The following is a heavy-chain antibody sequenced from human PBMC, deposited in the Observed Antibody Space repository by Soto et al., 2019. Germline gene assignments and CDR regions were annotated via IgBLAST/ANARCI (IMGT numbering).Heavy chain of an antibody. J-gene: IGHJ6*02. CDR3: ARESHCSXGSCYYSGGYYYYGMDV. Sequence: PGGSLRLSSASSAFTFNSYGMNWFRQAPGKGLEGVAVISYDGSNKYYADSVKGRFTISRDNSKNTLFLQMNSLRAEDTAVYYCARESHCSXGSCYYSGGYYYYGMDVWGQGTTVTVSS. CDR2: ISYDGSNK. V-gene: IGHV3-33*05. CDR1: AFTFNSYG. D-gene: IGHD2-15*01.